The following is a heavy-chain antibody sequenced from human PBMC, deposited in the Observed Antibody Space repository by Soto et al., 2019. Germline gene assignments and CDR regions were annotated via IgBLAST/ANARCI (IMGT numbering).Heavy chain of an antibody. CDR1: GFTFSSYS. V-gene: IGHV3-48*01. D-gene: IGHD2-15*01. J-gene: IGHJ5*02. Sequence: EVQLVESGGGLVQPGGSLRLSCAASGFTFSSYSMNWVRQAPGKGLEWVSYISSSSTTKYYADSVKVRFTISRHNAKNSLYLLMNNLRAEDKAAYYCARDGCSGSNCLNWFDPLGQGTLVTVSS. CDR2: ISSSSTTK. CDR3: ARDGCSGSNCLNWFDP.